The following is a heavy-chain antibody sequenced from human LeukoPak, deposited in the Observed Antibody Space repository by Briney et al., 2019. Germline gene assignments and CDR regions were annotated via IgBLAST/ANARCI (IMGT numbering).Heavy chain of an antibody. V-gene: IGHV1-2*02. J-gene: IGHJ4*02. D-gene: IGHD2-8*01. Sequence: GSVKVSCKASGYTFTGYYMHWVRQAPGQGLEWMGWINPNSGGTNYAQKFQGRVTMTRDTSISTAYMELSRLRSDDTAVYYCARDLLMVYASLDYWGQGTLVTVSS. CDR2: INPNSGGT. CDR3: ARDLLMVYASLDY. CDR1: GYTFTGYY.